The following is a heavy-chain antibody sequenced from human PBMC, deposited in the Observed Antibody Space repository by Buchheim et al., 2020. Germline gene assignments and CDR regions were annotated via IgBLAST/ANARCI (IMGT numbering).Heavy chain of an antibody. CDR3: ARGGGEQWLAYYYGMDV. CDR2: INPSGGYT. CDR1: GYTYTTHY. J-gene: IGHJ6*02. D-gene: IGHD6-19*01. Sequence: QVQLVQSGAEVKKPGASVKVSCKASGYTYTTHYIHWVRQAPGQGPEWMGIINPSGGYTSYAQKFQGRITMTRDTSTSTVYMELSSLRSEDTAVFYCARGGGEQWLAYYYGMDVWGQGTT. V-gene: IGHV1-46*01.